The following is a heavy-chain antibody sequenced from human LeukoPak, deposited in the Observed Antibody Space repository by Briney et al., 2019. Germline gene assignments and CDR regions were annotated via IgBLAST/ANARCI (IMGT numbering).Heavy chain of an antibody. CDR2: ISAYNGNT. V-gene: IGHV1-18*04. J-gene: IGHJ4*02. D-gene: IGHD4-17*01. Sequence: ASVKVSCKASGYTFTGYYMHWVRQAPGQGLEWMGWISAYNGNTNYAQKLQGRVTMTTDTSTSTAYMELRSLRSDDTAVYYCARFRDVPVTDYYFGYWGQGTLVTVS. CDR1: GYTFTGYY. CDR3: ARFRDVPVTDYYFGY.